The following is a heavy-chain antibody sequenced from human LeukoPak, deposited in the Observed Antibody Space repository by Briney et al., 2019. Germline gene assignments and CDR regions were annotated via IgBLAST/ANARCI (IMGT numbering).Heavy chain of an antibody. CDR1: GGSVSSGSYY. CDR3: ASSAAAAGGGYYYYYGMDV. D-gene: IGHD6-13*01. J-gene: IGHJ6*02. CDR2: IYYSGST. V-gene: IGHV4-61*01. Sequence: SETLSLTCTVSGGSVSSGSYYWSWIRQPPGKGLEWIGYIYYSGSTNYNPSLKSRVTISVDTSKNQFSLKLSSVTAADTAVYYCASSAAAAGGGYYYYYGMDVWGQGTTVTVSS.